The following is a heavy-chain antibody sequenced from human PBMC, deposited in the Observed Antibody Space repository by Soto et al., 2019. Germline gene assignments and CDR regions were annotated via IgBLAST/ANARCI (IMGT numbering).Heavy chain of an antibody. CDR3: VSNKNWNYYYGMDV. J-gene: IGHJ6*02. D-gene: IGHD1-1*01. Sequence: GESLKISCKGSGYSFTSYWISWVRQMPGKGLEWMGRIDPSDSYTKYSPSFQGHVTISADKSISTAYLQWSSLKASDTAMYYCVSNKNWNYYYGMDVWGQGTTVTVSS. CDR1: GYSFTSYW. V-gene: IGHV5-10-1*01. CDR2: IDPSDSYT.